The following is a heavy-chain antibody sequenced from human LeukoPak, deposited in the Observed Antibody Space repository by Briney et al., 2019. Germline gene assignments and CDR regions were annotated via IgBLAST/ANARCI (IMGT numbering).Heavy chain of an antibody. CDR1: GGSFSGYY. V-gene: IGHV4-34*01. CDR2: INHSGST. D-gene: IGHD5-18*01. CDR3: ATRSGYSYGRNY. J-gene: IGHJ4*02. Sequence: SETLSLTCAVYGGSFSGYYWSWIRQPPGKGLEWIGEINHSGSTNYNPSLKSRVTISVDTSMNQFSLKLSSVTAADTAVYYCATRSGYSYGRNYWGQGTLVTVSS.